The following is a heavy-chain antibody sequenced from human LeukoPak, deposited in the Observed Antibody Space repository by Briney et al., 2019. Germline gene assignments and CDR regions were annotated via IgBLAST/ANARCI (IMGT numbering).Heavy chain of an antibody. V-gene: IGHV3-48*03. CDR1: GFTFSSYE. CDR2: ISFSGSTI. CDR3: ARGGYYDSSGYYYVGYFHH. J-gene: IGHJ1*01. Sequence: GGSLRLSCAASGFTFSSYEMNWVRQAPGKGLEWVSYISFSGSTIYYADSVKGRFTISRDTAKNSLYVQMNSLRDEDTAVYYCARGGYYDSSGYYYVGYFHHWGQGTLVTVSS. D-gene: IGHD3-22*01.